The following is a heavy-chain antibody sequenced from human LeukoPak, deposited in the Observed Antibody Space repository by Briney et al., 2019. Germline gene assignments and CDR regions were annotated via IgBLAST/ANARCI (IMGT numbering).Heavy chain of an antibody. CDR3: ARDLWPVAPHWFDP. D-gene: IGHD2-15*01. CDR1: GESVSRNDAA. V-gene: IGHV6-1*01. CDR2: TYYRSQWYS. J-gene: IGHJ5*02. Sequence: SQTLSLTCALSGESVSRNDAAWNWIRQSPSRGLEWLGRTYYRSQWYSEYAVSVKSRISINADTSKNQISLQLNSVTPEDTAVYYCARDLWPVAPHWFDPWGQGSLVTVSS.